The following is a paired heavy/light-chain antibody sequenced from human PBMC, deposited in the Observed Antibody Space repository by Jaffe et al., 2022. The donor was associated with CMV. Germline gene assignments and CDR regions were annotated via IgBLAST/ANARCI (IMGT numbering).Light chain of an antibody. J-gene: IGKJ4*01. Sequence: DIVMTQSPLSLPVTPGEPASISCRSSQSLLHSNGYNYLDWYLQKPGQSPQLLIYLGSNRASGVPDRFSGSGSGTDFTLKISRVEAEDVGVYYCMQALQTPGLTFGGGTKVEIK. CDR1: QSLLHSNGYNY. CDR2: LGS. V-gene: IGKV2-28*01. CDR3: MQALQTPGLT.
Heavy chain of an antibody. Sequence: EVQLVESGGGLVQPGGSLRLSCAASGFTFSSYWMSWVRQAPGKGLEWVANIKQDGSEKYYVDSVKGRFTISRDNAKNSLYLQMNSLRAEDTAVYYCARGGQTLWFGELLSHYYGMDVWGQGTTVTVSS. J-gene: IGHJ6*02. CDR2: IKQDGSEK. V-gene: IGHV3-7*01. CDR3: ARGGQTLWFGELLSHYYGMDV. CDR1: GFTFSSYW. D-gene: IGHD3-10*01.